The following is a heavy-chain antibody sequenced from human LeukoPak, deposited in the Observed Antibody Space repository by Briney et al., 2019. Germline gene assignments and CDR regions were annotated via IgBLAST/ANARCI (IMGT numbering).Heavy chain of an antibody. J-gene: IGHJ4*02. CDR1: GFTFSSYA. D-gene: IGHD3-10*01. CDR3: ARELLWFGELFPFDY. CDR2: ISSSSSTI. V-gene: IGHV3-48*01. Sequence: GGSLRLSCAASGFTFSSYAMSWVRQAPGKGLEWVSYISSSSSTIYYADSVKGRFTISRDNAKNSLYLQMNSLRAEDTAVYYCARELLWFGELFPFDYWGQGTLVTVSS.